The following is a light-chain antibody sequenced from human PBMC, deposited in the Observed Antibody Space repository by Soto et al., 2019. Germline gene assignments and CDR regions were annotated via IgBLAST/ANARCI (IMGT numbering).Light chain of an antibody. J-gene: IGKJ5*01. Sequence: EIVMKQSPATLSVSPGERATLSCRASQSVSGNLAWYQQKPGQAPRLLIYAASTRATGIPARFSGSGSGTEFTLTISSLQSEDFVVYYCQQYKNWPPITFGQGTRLEIK. CDR2: AAS. CDR1: QSVSGN. V-gene: IGKV3-15*01. CDR3: QQYKNWPPIT.